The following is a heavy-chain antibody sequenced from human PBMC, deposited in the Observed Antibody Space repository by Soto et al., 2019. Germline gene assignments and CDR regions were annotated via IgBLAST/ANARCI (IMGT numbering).Heavy chain of an antibody. D-gene: IGHD3-10*01. CDR1: GGTFSPYT. CDR2: IIPFLGVT. V-gene: IGHV1-69*08. CDR3: ARDWESTVSTWSFGAF. J-gene: IGHJ4*02. Sequence: QVQLVQSGAEVKKPGSSVKVSCKASGGTFSPYTINWVRQAPGQGLEWMGRIIPFLGVTNYAQKFQARFTITADKSTTTAYMELSGLRFEDTAVYYCARDWESTVSTWSFGAFWGRGTLVTVSS.